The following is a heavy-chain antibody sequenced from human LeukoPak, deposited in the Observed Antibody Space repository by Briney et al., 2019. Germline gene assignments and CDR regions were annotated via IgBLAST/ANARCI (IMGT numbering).Heavy chain of an antibody. V-gene: IGHV4-39*07. CDR2: INHSGST. CDR1: GGSISSSSYY. D-gene: IGHD3-10*01. Sequence: SETLSLTCTVSGGSISSSSYYWGWIRQPPGKGLEWIGEINHSGSTNYNPSLKSRVTISVDTSKNQFSLKLSSVTAADTAVYYCARRSNYYGSGSHVDYWGQGTLVTVSS. J-gene: IGHJ4*02. CDR3: ARRSNYYGSGSHVDY.